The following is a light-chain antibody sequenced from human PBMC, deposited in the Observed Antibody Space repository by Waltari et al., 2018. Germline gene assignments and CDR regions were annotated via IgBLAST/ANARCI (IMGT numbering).Light chain of an antibody. Sequence: QSVLTQPPSVSGAPGQRVTIPCTGSTPNIGAGYDVHWYQHLPGTAPKLLIYGTSNRPSGVPDRFSGSKSGTSASLAITGLQAEDEADYYCQSYDSSLSGWVFGGGTKLTVL. J-gene: IGLJ2*01. CDR1: TPNIGAGYD. V-gene: IGLV1-40*01. CDR3: QSYDSSLSGWV. CDR2: GTS.